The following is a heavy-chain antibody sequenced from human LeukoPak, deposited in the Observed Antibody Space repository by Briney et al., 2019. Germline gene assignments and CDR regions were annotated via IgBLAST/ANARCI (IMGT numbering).Heavy chain of an antibody. Sequence: ASVKVSCKASGYTFTNYCMHCVRQAPGQGLEWMGIINPSGGSTTYAQKFQGRLTMTRDTSTSTVYMELCTLRSEDTAVYYCARGLLAGTRQGDAFDIWGQGTMVTVSS. CDR2: INPSGGST. D-gene: IGHD1-1*01. CDR3: ARGLLAGTRQGDAFDI. CDR1: GYTFTNYC. J-gene: IGHJ3*02. V-gene: IGHV1-46*01.